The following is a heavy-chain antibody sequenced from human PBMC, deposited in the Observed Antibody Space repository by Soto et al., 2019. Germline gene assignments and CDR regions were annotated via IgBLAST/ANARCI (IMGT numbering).Heavy chain of an antibody. D-gene: IGHD6-19*01. CDR3: ARGRMAGCSEV. V-gene: IGHV4-59*01. CDR1: GGSISSYY. Sequence: SETLSLTCSVAGGSISSYYWSWIRQPPGKGLEWIGYIYYSGSTNYNPSLKSRVTISVDTSKNQFSLKLSSVTAADTAVYYCARGRMAGCSEVWGQGTTVTVSS. CDR2: IYYSGST. J-gene: IGHJ6*02.